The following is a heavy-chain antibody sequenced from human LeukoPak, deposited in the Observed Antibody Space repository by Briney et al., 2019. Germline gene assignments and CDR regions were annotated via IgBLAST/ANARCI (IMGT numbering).Heavy chain of an antibody. D-gene: IGHD3-10*01. J-gene: IGHJ4*02. CDR3: AREGSGSYYSDY. CDR2: ISYDGSNK. V-gene: IGHV3-30*14. Sequence: PGGSLRLSCAASGFTFSSYAMHWVRQAPGKGLEWVAVISYDGSNKYYADSVKGRFTISRDNSKNTLYLQMNSLRAEDTAVYYCAREGSGSYYSDYWGQGTLVTVSS. CDR1: GFTFSSYA.